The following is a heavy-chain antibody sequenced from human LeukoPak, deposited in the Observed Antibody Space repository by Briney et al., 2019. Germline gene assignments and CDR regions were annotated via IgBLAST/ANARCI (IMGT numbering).Heavy chain of an antibody. CDR1: GGSFSGYY. V-gene: IGHV4-34*01. J-gene: IGHJ5*02. D-gene: IGHD3-9*01. CDR3: ASTSLDYDILTGYYSWFDP. CDR2: INHSGST. Sequence: SETLSLTCAVYGGSFSGYYWTWIRQPPGKGLEWIGEINHSGSTDYNPSLKSRVTISVDASKNQFSLKLSSVTAADTAVYYCASTSLDYDILTGYYSWFDPWGQGTLVTVSS.